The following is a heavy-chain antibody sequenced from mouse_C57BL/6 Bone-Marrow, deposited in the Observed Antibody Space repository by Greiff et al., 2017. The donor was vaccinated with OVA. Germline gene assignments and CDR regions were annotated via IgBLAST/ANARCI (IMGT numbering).Heavy chain of an antibody. CDR2: SRNKANDYTT. D-gene: IGHD4-1*02. CDR3: ARDAQLWAWFAY. CDR1: GFTFSDFY. J-gene: IGHJ3*01. Sequence: DVHLVESGGGLVQSGRSLRLSCATSGFTFSDFYMEWVRQAPGKGLEWIAASRNKANDYTTEYSASVKGRFIVSRDTYQSILYLQMNALRAEDTAIYDCARDAQLWAWFAYWGQGTLVTVSA. V-gene: IGHV7-1*01.